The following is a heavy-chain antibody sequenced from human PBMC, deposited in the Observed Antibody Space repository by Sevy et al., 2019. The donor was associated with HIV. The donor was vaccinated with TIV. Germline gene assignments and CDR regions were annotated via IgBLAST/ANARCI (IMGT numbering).Heavy chain of an antibody. CDR2: IIPIFGTA. Sequence: ASVKVSCKASGGTFSSYAISWVRQAPGQGLEWMGGIIPIFGTANYAQKFQGRVTITADESTSTAYMELGSLRSEDTAVYYCARDSQVAARRGAFDYWGQGTLVTVSS. CDR1: GGTFSSYA. D-gene: IGHD6-6*01. CDR3: ARDSQVAARRGAFDY. V-gene: IGHV1-69*13. J-gene: IGHJ4*02.